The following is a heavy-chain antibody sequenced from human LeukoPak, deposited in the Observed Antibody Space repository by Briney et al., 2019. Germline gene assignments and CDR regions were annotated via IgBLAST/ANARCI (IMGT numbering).Heavy chain of an antibody. CDR2: IKPDGSTT. D-gene: IGHD6-6*01. CDR3: ARVRGSSYYFDY. V-gene: IGHV3-74*01. Sequence: GGSLRLSCAASGFTFSTYTMHWVRQAPGKGLVWVSRIKPDGSTTNYADFVEGRFTISRDNAKNTLYLQMNSLRAEDTAVYYCARVRGSSYYFDYWGQGTLVTVSS. CDR1: GFTFSTYT. J-gene: IGHJ4*02.